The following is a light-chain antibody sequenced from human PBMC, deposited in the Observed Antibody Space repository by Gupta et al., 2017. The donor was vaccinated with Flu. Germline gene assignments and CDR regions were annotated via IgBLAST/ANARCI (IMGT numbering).Light chain of an antibody. CDR2: EAS. Sequence: DIQMTQSPSSLSASLGDRVTISCQANQDISNHLNWYQQKPGQAPTFLIYEASSMETGVPTRFSGSGSGTDFTFTISSLQPEDIATYYCQQYDDLPYTFGQGSKLEIK. J-gene: IGKJ2*01. V-gene: IGKV1-33*01. CDR1: QDISNH. CDR3: QQYDDLPYT.